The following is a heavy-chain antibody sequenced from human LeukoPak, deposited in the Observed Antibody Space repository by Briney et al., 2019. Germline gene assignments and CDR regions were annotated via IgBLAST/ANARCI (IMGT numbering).Heavy chain of an antibody. D-gene: IGHD6-25*01. J-gene: IGHJ5*02. CDR3: ARVWVWQRLARWFDP. Sequence: SETLSLTCTVSGGSISSYYWSWIRQPPGKGLEWIGYIYYSGSTNYNPSLKSRVTISVDTSKNQFSLKLSSVTAADTAVYYCARVWVWQRLARWFDPWGQGTLVTVSS. V-gene: IGHV4-59*01. CDR2: IYYSGST. CDR1: GGSISSYY.